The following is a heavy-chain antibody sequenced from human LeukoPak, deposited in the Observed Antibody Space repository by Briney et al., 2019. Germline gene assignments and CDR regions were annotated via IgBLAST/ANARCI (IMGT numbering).Heavy chain of an antibody. V-gene: IGHV1-2*02. CDR3: ASRPGDTSREN. Sequence: GASVKVSCKASGYPFTGYYLHWVRQAPGQGLEWMGWTNPNSGFTNYAQKSQGRVTMTRDTSISTAYMELSRLRSDDTAVYYCASRPGDTSRENWGQGTLVTVSS. D-gene: IGHD7-27*01. CDR2: TNPNSGFT. CDR1: GYPFTGYY. J-gene: IGHJ4*02.